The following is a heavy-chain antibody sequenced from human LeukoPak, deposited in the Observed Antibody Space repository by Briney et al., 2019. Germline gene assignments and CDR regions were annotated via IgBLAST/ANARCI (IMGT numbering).Heavy chain of an antibody. D-gene: IGHD3-10*01. CDR1: GASTSSSF. V-gene: IGHV4-59*12. Sequence: PSETLSLTCTVSGASTSSSFWSWIRQSPGKGLEWIGYINYRGETSQNPSLESRVSMSVDTSKNQFSLKLSSVTAADTAVYYCARDWWFGNFDYWAREPWSPSPQ. J-gene: IGHJ4*02. CDR3: ARDWWFGNFDY. CDR2: INYRGET.